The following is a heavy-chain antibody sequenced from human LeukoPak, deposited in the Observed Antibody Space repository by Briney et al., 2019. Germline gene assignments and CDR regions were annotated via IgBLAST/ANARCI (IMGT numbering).Heavy chain of an antibody. D-gene: IGHD2-21*01. CDR3: AKDRGGHIAYPPHWYFDL. CDR1: GFTFSSYA. Sequence: GGSLRLSCAASGFTFSSYAMSWVRQAPGKGLEWVSGISGSLQSTYYADSVEGRFTISRDNSRNSLYLQMNSLRADDTAVYYCAKDRGGHIAYPPHWYFDLWGRGTLVTVSS. J-gene: IGHJ2*01. V-gene: IGHV3-23*01. CDR2: ISGSLQST.